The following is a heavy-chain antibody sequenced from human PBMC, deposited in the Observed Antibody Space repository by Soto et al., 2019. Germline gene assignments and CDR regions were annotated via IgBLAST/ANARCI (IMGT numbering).Heavy chain of an antibody. J-gene: IGHJ4*02. CDR3: ARRHAPRYTTGNNHFDF. D-gene: IGHD1-1*01. Sequence: SETLSLTCTVSSVSIYSGSFHWGWIRQPPGKGLEWIGSINFSGSTYYNPSLKSRVTISVDTSKNQFSLNLRSVTAADTAVYYCARRHAPRYTTGNNHFDFWGQGSLVTVS. CDR2: INFSGST. V-gene: IGHV4-39*01. CDR1: SVSIYSGSFH.